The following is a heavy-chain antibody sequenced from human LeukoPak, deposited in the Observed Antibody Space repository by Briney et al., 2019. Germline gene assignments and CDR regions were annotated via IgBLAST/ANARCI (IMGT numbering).Heavy chain of an antibody. Sequence: PLETLSLTCTVSGGSISSGSYYWSWIRQPAGKGLEWIGRIYTSGSTNYNPSLKSRVTISVDTSKNQFSLKLSSVTAADTAVYYCARDAVGATTKGFDYWGQGTLVTVSS. D-gene: IGHD1-26*01. V-gene: IGHV4-61*02. CDR2: IYTSGST. CDR1: GGSISSGSYY. J-gene: IGHJ4*02. CDR3: ARDAVGATTKGFDY.